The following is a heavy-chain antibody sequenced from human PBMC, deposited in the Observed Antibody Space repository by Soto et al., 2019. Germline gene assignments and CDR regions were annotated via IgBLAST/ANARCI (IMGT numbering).Heavy chain of an antibody. CDR1: GGSISSGGYS. D-gene: IGHD6-13*01. CDR2: IYHSGST. Sequence: QLQLQQSGSGLVKPSQTLSLTCAVPGGSISSGGYSWSWIRQPPGKGLEWIGYIYHSGSTYYNPSLKSRVTISVDKSKNQFPLKLSSVTAADTAVYYCARGDSSSWVWFDPWGEGTKVTVSS. V-gene: IGHV4-30-2*01. CDR3: ARGDSSSWVWFDP. J-gene: IGHJ5*02.